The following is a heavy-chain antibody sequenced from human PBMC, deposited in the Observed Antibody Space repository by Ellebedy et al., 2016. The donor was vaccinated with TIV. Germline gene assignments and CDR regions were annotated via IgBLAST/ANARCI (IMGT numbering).Heavy chain of an antibody. CDR1: GFTFSSYG. Sequence: GGSLRLXCAASGFTFSSYGMHWVRQAPGKGLEWVAVIWYDGSNKYYADSVKGRFTISRDNSKNTLYLQMNSLRAEDTAVYYCARGPWYDSSGYLPFDYWGQGTLVTVSS. D-gene: IGHD3-22*01. V-gene: IGHV3-33*01. J-gene: IGHJ4*02. CDR2: IWYDGSNK. CDR3: ARGPWYDSSGYLPFDY.